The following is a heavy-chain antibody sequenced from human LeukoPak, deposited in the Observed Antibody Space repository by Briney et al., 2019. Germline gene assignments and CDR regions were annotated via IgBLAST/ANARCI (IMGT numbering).Heavy chain of an antibody. D-gene: IGHD3-9*01. V-gene: IGHV1-2*04. CDR2: INPNSGGT. Sequence: ASVRVSCKASGYTFTGHYMHWVRQAPGQGLEWMGWINPNSGGTNYARKFQGWVTMTRDTSISTAYMELSRLRSDDTAVYYCARLSEGPAYYDILTGDRGVYYFDYWGQGTLVTVSS. CDR1: GYTFTGHY. J-gene: IGHJ4*02. CDR3: ARLSEGPAYYDILTGDRGVYYFDY.